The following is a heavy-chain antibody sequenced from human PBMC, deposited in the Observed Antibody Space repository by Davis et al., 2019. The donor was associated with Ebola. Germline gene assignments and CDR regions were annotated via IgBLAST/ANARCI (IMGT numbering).Heavy chain of an antibody. CDR2: INPSGGST. CDR3: ARKRNYGAFDI. Sequence: ASVKVSCKASGYTFTSYYMHWVRQAPGQGLEWMGIINPSGGSTSYAQKLQGRVTMTTDTSTSTAYMELRSLRSDDTAVYYCARKRNYGAFDIWGQGTMVTVSS. J-gene: IGHJ3*02. CDR1: GYTFTSYY. D-gene: IGHD4-17*01. V-gene: IGHV1-46*01.